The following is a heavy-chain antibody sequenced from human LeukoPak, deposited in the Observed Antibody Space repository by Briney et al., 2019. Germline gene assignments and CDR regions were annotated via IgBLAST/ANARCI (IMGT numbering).Heavy chain of an antibody. D-gene: IGHD4-17*01. V-gene: IGHV4-30-2*01. CDR3: ARASYGDYVLDWLDP. Sequence: SQTVSLTCAVSGCSISSGGYSWVWVRQPPGKGLEGVGYIYHGGSTYYNPSLKSRVTISVDRSKHQFSPKLSSVTAADTAVYYCARASYGDYVLDWLDPWGEGTLVTVSS. CDR2: IYHGGST. CDR1: GCSISSGGYS. J-gene: IGHJ5*02.